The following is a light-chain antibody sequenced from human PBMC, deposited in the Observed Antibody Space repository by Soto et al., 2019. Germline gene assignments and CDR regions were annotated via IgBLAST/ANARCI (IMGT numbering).Light chain of an antibody. CDR2: EVS. CDR3: SSYTTSNTPLYV. Sequence: QSALTQPAPVSGSPGQSITISCTGTSSDTAGYNYVSWYQQHPGKAPKLMIYEVSNRPSGVSNRFSGSQSGNTASLTISGLQAEDEANYYCSSYTTSNTPLYVFGTGTKLTVL. CDR1: SSDTAGYNY. J-gene: IGLJ1*01. V-gene: IGLV2-14*01.